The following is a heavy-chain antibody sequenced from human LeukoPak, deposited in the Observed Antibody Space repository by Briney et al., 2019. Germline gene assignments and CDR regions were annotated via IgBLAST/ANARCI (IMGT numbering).Heavy chain of an antibody. D-gene: IGHD6-25*01. Sequence: PGGSLRLSCAASGFTFSSYAMHWVRQAPGKGLEWVAVISYDGSNKYYADSVKGRFTISRGNSKNTLYLQMNSLRAEDTAVYYCARDSGGNFDYWGQGTLVTVSS. CDR3: ARDSGGNFDY. CDR1: GFTFSSYA. V-gene: IGHV3-30*04. J-gene: IGHJ4*02. CDR2: ISYDGSNK.